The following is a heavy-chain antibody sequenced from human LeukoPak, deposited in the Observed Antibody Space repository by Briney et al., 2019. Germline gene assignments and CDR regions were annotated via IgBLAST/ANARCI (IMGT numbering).Heavy chain of an antibody. J-gene: IGHJ4*02. CDR3: ARRPYSTSSFTDY. CDR1: GYSFTTYW. Sequence: GESLKLYCKASGYSFTTYWIGWARQMPGKGLDWMGIIYPGYSDTRYRPSFQGQVTISADKSINTAYLQGSSLKASDTAIYYCARRPYSTSSFTDYWGQGTLVTVSS. V-gene: IGHV5-51*01. CDR2: IYPGYSDT. D-gene: IGHD6-6*01.